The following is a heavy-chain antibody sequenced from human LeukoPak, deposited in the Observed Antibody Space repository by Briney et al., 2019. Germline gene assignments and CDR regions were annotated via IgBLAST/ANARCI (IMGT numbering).Heavy chain of an antibody. D-gene: IGHD3-16*01. V-gene: IGHV4-34*01. CDR1: GGSFSGYY. CDR3: ARALRSYYYYYMDV. J-gene: IGHJ6*03. Sequence: SETLSLTCAVYGGSFSGYYWSWIRQPPGKGLEWIGEINHSGSTNYNPSLKNRVTISVDTSKNQFSLKLSSVTAADTAVYYCARALRSYYYYYMDVWGKGTTVTVSS. CDR2: INHSGST.